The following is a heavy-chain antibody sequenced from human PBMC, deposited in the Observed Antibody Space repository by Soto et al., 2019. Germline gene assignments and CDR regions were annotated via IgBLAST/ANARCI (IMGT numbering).Heavy chain of an antibody. Sequence: PSETLSLTCAVSGGSISSGGYSWSWIRQPPGKGLEWIGYIYHSGSTYYNPPLKNRVTISVDKSKNQFSLKLSSVTAADTAVYYCARDQLEGNWFDPWGQGTLVTVSS. D-gene: IGHD1-1*01. V-gene: IGHV4-30-2*01. CDR3: ARDQLEGNWFDP. CDR1: GGSISSGGYS. J-gene: IGHJ5*02. CDR2: IYHSGST.